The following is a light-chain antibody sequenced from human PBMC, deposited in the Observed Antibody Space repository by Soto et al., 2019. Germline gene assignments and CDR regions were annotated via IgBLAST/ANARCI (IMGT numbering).Light chain of an antibody. CDR3: CSYAGSYTFGYV. CDR2: DVS. CDR1: SRDVGGYNY. V-gene: IGLV2-11*01. Sequence: QSALTQPRSVSASPGQSVTISCTGTSRDVGGYNYVSWYQQHPGKAPKLMIYDVSKRPSGVPDRFSGSKSGNTASLTISGLQAEDEADYYCCSYAGSYTFGYVFGTGTKLTVL. J-gene: IGLJ1*01.